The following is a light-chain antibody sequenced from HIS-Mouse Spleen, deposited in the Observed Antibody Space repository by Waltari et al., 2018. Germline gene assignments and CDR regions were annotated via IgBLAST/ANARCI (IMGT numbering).Light chain of an antibody. CDR1: SSDVGGYNY. Sequence: QSALTQPASVSGSPGQSITISCTGTSSDVGGYNYVSWYQQHPGKAPKLMIYDVSNRPSGVCNRFAGSKSGNTASLTISGLQAEDEADYYCSSYTSSSTHWVFGGGTKLTVL. CDR2: DVS. V-gene: IGLV2-14*03. J-gene: IGLJ3*02. CDR3: SSYTSSSTHWV.